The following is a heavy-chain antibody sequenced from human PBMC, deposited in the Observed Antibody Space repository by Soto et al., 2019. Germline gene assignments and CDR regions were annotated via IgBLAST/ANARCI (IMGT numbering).Heavy chain of an antibody. J-gene: IGHJ6*02. CDR2: IYHSGST. V-gene: IGHV4-38-2*01. D-gene: IGHD5-12*01. CDR1: GYSISSGYY. CDR3: ARGDSGYDSNYYYYGMDV. Sequence: TSETLSLTCAVSGYSISSGYYWGWIRQPPGKGLEWIGSIYHSGSTYYNPSLKSRVTISVDRSKNQFSLKLSSVTAADTAVYYCARGDSGYDSNYYYYGMDVWGQGTTVTVSS.